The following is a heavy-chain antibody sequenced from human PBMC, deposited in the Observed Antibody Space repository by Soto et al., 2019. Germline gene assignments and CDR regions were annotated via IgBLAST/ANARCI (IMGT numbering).Heavy chain of an antibody. D-gene: IGHD3-22*01. V-gene: IGHV1-69*19. J-gene: IGHJ4*02. Sequence: QVQLVQSGAEVKKPGSSVKVSCKASGGTFSSYAISWVRQAPGQGLEWMGGINLIFGTANYAQKFQGRVTITANESTSTAYMELSSLRSEDTAVDYCARGGARYYYDSNFDYWGQGTLVTVSS. CDR1: GGTFSSYA. CDR2: INLIFGTA. CDR3: ARGGARYYYDSNFDY.